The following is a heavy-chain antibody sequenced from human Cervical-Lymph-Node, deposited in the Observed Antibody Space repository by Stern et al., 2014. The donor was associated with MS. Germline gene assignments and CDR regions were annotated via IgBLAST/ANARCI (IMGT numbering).Heavy chain of an antibody. CDR1: GFNFSSYW. CDR3: ARGVGDY. V-gene: IGHV3-74*01. J-gene: IGHJ4*02. CDR2: INRDGSDT. Sequence: EVQLVESGGGLVQPGGSLRRSCAASGFNFSSYWMHWVRQFPEKGLFWVSQINRDGSDTSYADSVKGRFSISRYNIRNMLYLRMTSLRAEDTAVYYCARGVGDYWGQGARVTVSS. D-gene: IGHD3-16*01.